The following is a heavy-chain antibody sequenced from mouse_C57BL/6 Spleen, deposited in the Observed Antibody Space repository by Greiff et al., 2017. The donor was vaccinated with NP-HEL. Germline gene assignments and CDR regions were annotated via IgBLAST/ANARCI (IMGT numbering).Heavy chain of an antibody. CDR2: ISYDGSN. D-gene: IGHD2-14*01. J-gene: IGHJ4*01. Sequence: EVQLQESGPGLVKPSQSLSLTCSVTGYSITSGYYWNWIRQFPGNKLEWMGYISYDGSNNYNPSLKNRISITRDTSKNQFFLKLNSVTTEDTATYYCAREGVPPDPYAMDYWGQGTSVTVSS. CDR3: AREGVPPDPYAMDY. CDR1: GYSITSGYY. V-gene: IGHV3-6*01.